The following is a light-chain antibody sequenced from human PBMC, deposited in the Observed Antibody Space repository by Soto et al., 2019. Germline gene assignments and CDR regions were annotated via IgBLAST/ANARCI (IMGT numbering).Light chain of an antibody. CDR2: LGS. Sequence: DIVMTQSPLSLPVTHGEPASISCRSGQSLLHSNGYNYLDWYLQKPGQSPQLLIYLGSNRSSGVPDRFSGSGSGTDFTLKISRVEAEDVGVYYCMQALQTPPTFGQGTKVDI. V-gene: IGKV2-28*01. CDR3: MQALQTPPT. J-gene: IGKJ1*01. CDR1: QSLLHSNGYNY.